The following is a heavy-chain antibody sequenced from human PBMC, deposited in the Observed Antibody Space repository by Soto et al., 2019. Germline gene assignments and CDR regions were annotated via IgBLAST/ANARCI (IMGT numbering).Heavy chain of an antibody. Sequence: QVQLVESGGGVVQSGRSLRLSCAASGFTFSSYGMHWVRQAPGKGLEWVALVWFDGSKKYYADSVKGRFTISRDNSKKTLDLQMNSLRVEDTAVYYCAREGRAYCGGDCSLFDNWGQGTMVTVSS. CDR1: GFTFSSYG. D-gene: IGHD2-21*02. J-gene: IGHJ4*02. CDR2: VWFDGSKK. CDR3: AREGRAYCGGDCSLFDN. V-gene: IGHV3-33*01.